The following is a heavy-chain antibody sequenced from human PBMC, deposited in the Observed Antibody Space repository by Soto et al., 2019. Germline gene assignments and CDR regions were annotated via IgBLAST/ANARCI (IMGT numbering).Heavy chain of an antibody. CDR2: IIPMLAAP. CDR3: ARVGPPSPSVIWFFDL. V-gene: IGHV1-69*13. J-gene: IGHJ2*01. Sequence: SVKVSCKASGGSFRTYAINWVRQAPGQGLEWMGGIIPMLAAPTYAQKFQGRLTITADESTTTVYMELGSLTSEDTAVYYCARVGPPSPSVIWFFDLWGRGTLVTVSS. CDR1: GGSFRTYA. D-gene: IGHD2-21*01.